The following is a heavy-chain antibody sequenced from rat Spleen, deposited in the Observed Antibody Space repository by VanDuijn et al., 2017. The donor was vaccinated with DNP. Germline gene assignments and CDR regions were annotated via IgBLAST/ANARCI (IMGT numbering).Heavy chain of an antibody. J-gene: IGHJ2*01. CDR3: AGRPPPTRGPFDY. CDR2: ISYDGSDT. V-gene: IGHV5-7*01. D-gene: IGHD1-4*01. Sequence: EVQLVESGGGLVQPGRSLKLSCAVSGITFSDHNMAWVRQAPKKGLEWVATISYDGSDTYYRDSVKDRFTISRDNAKSTLYLQMDSLRSEDTATYYCAGRPPPTRGPFDYWGQGVTVTVSS. CDR1: GITFSDHN.